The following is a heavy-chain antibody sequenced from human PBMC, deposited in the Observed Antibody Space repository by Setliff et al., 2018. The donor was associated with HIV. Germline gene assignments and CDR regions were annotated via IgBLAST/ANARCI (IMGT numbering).Heavy chain of an antibody. J-gene: IGHJ3*02. CDR2: AYHSGRT. CDR1: GDFFSSDYY. V-gene: IGHV4-38-2*02. Sequence: SETLSLTCTVSGDFFSSDYYWGWIRQSPGKGLEWIGNAYHSGRTYYNPSLKSRVAMSIDTSKNQFSLKLSSVTAADTAVYYCARDHAFDIWGQGTLVTVSS. CDR3: ARDHAFDI.